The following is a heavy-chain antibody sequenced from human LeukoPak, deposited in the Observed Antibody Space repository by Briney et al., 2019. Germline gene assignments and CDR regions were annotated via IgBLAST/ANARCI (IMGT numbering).Heavy chain of an antibody. CDR2: ISGSGDST. J-gene: IGHJ4*02. D-gene: IGHD1-1*01. CDR3: AKETTYSFVDY. Sequence: GGSLRLSSAASGFTFSSYAMSWVRQAPGKGLEWVSVISGSGDSTYYADSVKGRFTISRDNSKNTLYLQMNSLRAEDTAVYYCAKETTYSFVDYWGQGTLVTVSS. CDR1: GFTFSSYA. V-gene: IGHV3-23*01.